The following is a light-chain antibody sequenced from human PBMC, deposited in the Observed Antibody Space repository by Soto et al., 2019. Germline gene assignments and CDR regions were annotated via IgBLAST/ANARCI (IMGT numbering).Light chain of an antibody. CDR3: QQYGNSPPWT. V-gene: IGKV3-20*01. CDR2: GAS. Sequence: EIVLTQSPGTLSLSPGDRATLSCRASQSVSFNFLAWSQQKPGQAPRLLVYGASSRATGIPDRFSGSGSGTDFTLTISRLEPEDCAVYYCQQYGNSPPWTFGQGTKVEIK. J-gene: IGKJ1*01. CDR1: QSVSFNF.